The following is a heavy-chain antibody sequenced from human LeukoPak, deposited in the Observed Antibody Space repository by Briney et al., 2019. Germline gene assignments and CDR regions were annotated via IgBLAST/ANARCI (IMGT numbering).Heavy chain of an antibody. CDR2: LSGSGSNT. J-gene: IGHJ4*02. V-gene: IGHV3-23*01. Sequence: GGSLRLSCAASGFTFSNYAMAWVRQAPGKGLEWVSGLSGSGSNTFYTDSLKGRFTISRDNPKNTLYLRMNSLRADDTAVYYCATEKGDSPDYWGQGTLVTVSS. CDR1: GFTFSNYA. D-gene: IGHD3-16*01. CDR3: ATEKGDSPDY.